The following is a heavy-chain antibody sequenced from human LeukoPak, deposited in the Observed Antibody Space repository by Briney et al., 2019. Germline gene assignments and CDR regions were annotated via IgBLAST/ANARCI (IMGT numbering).Heavy chain of an antibody. D-gene: IGHD3-10*01. CDR3: ARQEVRGVLYYYYYMDV. J-gene: IGHJ6*03. CDR1: GGSISSYY. V-gene: IGHV4-59*08. CDR2: IYYSGST. Sequence: SETLSLTCTVSGGSISSYYWSWIRQPPGKGLEGIGYIYYSGSTNYNPPLKSRVTISVDTSKNQFSLKLSSVPAADTAVYYCARQEVRGVLYYYYYMDVWGKGTTVTVSS.